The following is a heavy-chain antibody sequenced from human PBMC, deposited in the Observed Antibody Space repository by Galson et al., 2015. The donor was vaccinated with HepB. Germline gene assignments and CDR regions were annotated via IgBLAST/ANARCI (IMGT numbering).Heavy chain of an antibody. V-gene: IGHV4-59*01. CDR2: VYYSDSGNT. J-gene: IGHJ3*02. CDR3: ARGGTMMQI. D-gene: IGHD3-22*01. CDR1: GGSMNSYY. Sequence: ETLSLTCTVSGGSMNSYYWSWIRQTPGKGLKGLEWIGYVYYSDSGNTNHNPSLKSRVTISVDTSKNQFSLNLNSMTAADTAVYYCARGGTMMQIWGQGTMVTVSS.